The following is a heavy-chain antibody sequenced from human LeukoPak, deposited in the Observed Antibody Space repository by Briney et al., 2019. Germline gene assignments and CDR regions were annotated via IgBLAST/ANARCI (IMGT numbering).Heavy chain of an antibody. Sequence: RPGGSLRLSCEVFGFRFDDYGMSWVRQAPGKGLEWVSGINWNGGSTGYADSVKGRFTISRDNAKNSLYLQMNSLRAEDTALYYCARERGIVATFHMDVWGKGTTVTVSS. J-gene: IGHJ6*03. V-gene: IGHV3-20*04. D-gene: IGHD5-12*01. CDR3: ARERGIVATFHMDV. CDR1: GFRFDDYG. CDR2: INWNGGST.